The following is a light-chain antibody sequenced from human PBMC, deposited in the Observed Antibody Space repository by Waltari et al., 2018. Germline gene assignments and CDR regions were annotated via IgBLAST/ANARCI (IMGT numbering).Light chain of an antibody. J-gene: IGKJ3*01. V-gene: IGKV1-5*03. CDR3: QQLNSHLFT. CDR2: EAS. Sequence: DIQMTQSPSTLSASVGDRVTITCRASQIISTSLAWYQQKKGKAPNLLIFEASTLQSGVPSRFSGSGSGTEFTLTISSLQPDDFATYYCQQLNSHLFTFGPGTTVDIK. CDR1: QIISTS.